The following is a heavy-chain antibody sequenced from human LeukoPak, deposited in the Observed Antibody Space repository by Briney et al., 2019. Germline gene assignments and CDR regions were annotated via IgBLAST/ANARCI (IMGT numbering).Heavy chain of an antibody. Sequence: PGGSLRLSCAASGFTFSSYAMNWVRQAPGKGLEWVSSISSSSSYIYYADSVKGRFTISRDNAKSSLYLQMNSLRAEDTAVYYCVRDYSGMGIDYWGQGTLVTVSS. CDR3: VRDYSGMGIDY. D-gene: IGHD3-10*01. CDR1: GFTFSSYA. V-gene: IGHV3-21*01. CDR2: ISSSSSYI. J-gene: IGHJ4*02.